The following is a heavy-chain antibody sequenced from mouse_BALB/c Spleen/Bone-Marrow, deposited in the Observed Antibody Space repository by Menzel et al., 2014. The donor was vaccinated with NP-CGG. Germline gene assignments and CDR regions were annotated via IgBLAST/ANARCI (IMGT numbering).Heavy chain of an antibody. CDR2: INPDSNTI. J-gene: IGHJ3*01. V-gene: IGHV4-1*02. CDR1: GFDFSRYW. CDR3: SRLGYYGGFAY. D-gene: IGHD2-3*01. Sequence: VQLKESGGGLVQPGGSLKLSCAASGFDFSRYWMRWVRQAPGKGLEWIGEINPDSNTINYTPSLKDKFIISRDNAKNTLYLQMSKVRSEDTALYYCSRLGYYGGFAYWGQGTLVTVSA.